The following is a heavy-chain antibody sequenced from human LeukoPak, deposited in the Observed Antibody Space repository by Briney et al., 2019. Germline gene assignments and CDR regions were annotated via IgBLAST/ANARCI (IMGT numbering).Heavy chain of an antibody. J-gene: IGHJ6*03. CDR3: ARGSSSSGFSYYYYYYYMDV. D-gene: IGHD3-10*01. V-gene: IGHV1-46*01. CDR1: GYTFTSYY. CDR2: INPSGGST. Sequence: GASVKVSCKASGYTFTSYYMHWVRQAPGQGLEWMGIINPSGGSTSYAQKFQGRVTMTRDTSTSTVYMELSSLRSEDTAVYYCARGSSSSGFSYYYYYYYMDVWGKGTTVTVSS.